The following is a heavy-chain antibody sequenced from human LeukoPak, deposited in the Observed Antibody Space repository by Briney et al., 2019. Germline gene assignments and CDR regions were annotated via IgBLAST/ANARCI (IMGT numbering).Heavy chain of an antibody. CDR3: AKSNGYGLVDI. D-gene: IGHD3-10*01. V-gene: IGHV4-34*10. CDR1: GFTFSSYS. CDR2: INHSGGT. J-gene: IGHJ3*02. Sequence: GSLRLSCAASGFTFSSYSMNWVRQSPGKGLEWIGEINHSGGTNYNPSLESRVTISLDTSRNQFSLKLNSVTAADTAVYYCAKSNGYGLVDIWGQGTMVTVSS.